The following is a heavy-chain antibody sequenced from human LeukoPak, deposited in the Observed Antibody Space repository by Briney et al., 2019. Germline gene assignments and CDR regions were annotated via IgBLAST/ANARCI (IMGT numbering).Heavy chain of an antibody. J-gene: IGHJ4*02. V-gene: IGHV3-23*01. CDR1: GFTFNSYA. Sequence: GGSLRLSCAASGFTFNSYAMTWVRQAPEKGLEWVSSIIDSGISTYYGDSVKGRFTISRDNSKSTLYLQMNSLRAEDTAVYYCAKGSRGSYDYWGQGTLVTVSS. D-gene: IGHD1-26*01. CDR2: IIDSGIST. CDR3: AKGSRGSYDY.